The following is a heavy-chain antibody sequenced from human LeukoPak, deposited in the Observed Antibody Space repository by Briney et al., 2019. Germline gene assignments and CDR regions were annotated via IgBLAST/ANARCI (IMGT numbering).Heavy chain of an antibody. Sequence: GGSLRLSCAASGFTFSSDRKNWVRQAPGKGLEWVSTIYSGSDYIYYADSVKGRFTISRDNAKNSLYLQMNSLRAEDTAIYYCARDLPVSGAYHQFDSWGQGTLVTVSS. D-gene: IGHD4/OR15-4a*01. J-gene: IGHJ4*02. CDR3: ARDLPVSGAYHQFDS. CDR2: IYSGSDYI. CDR1: GFTFSSDR. V-gene: IGHV3-21*01.